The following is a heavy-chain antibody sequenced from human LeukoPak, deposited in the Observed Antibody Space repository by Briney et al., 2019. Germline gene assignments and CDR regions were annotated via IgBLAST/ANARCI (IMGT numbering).Heavy chain of an antibody. CDR2: INSDGSST. V-gene: IGHV3-74*01. J-gene: IGHJ5*02. CDR3: ARAGFDSSGYYSNWFDP. CDR1: GFTFSSYW. Sequence: PGGSLRLSCAASGFTFSSYWMHWVRQAPGKGLVWVSRINSDGSSTSYADSVKGRFTISRDNAKNTLYLQMNSLRAEDTAVYYCARAGFDSSGYYSNWFDPWGQGTLVTVSS. D-gene: IGHD3-22*01.